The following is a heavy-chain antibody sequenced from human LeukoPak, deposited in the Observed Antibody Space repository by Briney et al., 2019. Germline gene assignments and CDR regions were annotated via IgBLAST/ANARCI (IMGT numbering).Heavy chain of an antibody. Sequence: SETLSLTCSVSGGSFDSKYWSWIRQPPGKGLEWIGYIYTSGSTNFNPSLRSRVAMSIDTSKNQFALKVYSVTAADTAVYYCANDIRIVHDNMDVWGKGTMVIVSS. CDR2: IYTSGST. CDR1: GGSFDSKY. V-gene: IGHV4-4*09. D-gene: IGHD6-6*01. J-gene: IGHJ6*03. CDR3: ANDIRIVHDNMDV.